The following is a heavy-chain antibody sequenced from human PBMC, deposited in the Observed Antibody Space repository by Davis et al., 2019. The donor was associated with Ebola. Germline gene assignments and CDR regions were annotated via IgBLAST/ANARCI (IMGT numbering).Heavy chain of an antibody. CDR3: ARDLRYDSSGYDYYFYMDV. J-gene: IGHJ6*03. CDR2: IYYSGST. CDR1: GGSISRGGSY. D-gene: IGHD3-22*01. Sequence: PSETLSLTCTVSGGSISRGGSYWTWIRQHPGKGLEWIGYIYYSGSTYYKPSLKSRVTISLDTSKNQFSLNLYSVTAADTAVYYCARDLRYDSSGYDYYFYMDVWGKGTKVTVSS. V-gene: IGHV4-31*03.